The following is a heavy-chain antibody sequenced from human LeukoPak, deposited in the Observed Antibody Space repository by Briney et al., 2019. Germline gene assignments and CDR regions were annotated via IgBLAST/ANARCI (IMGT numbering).Heavy chain of an antibody. CDR3: ARRIRGYSYVVGDY. CDR1: GYTFTSYG. V-gene: IGHV1-18*01. Sequence: ASVKVSCEASGYTFTSYGISWVRQAPGQGLEWMGWISAYNGNTNYAQKLQGRVTMTTDTSTSTAYMELRSLRSDDTAVYYCARRIRGYSYVVGDYWGQGTLVTVSS. J-gene: IGHJ4*02. CDR2: ISAYNGNT. D-gene: IGHD5-18*01.